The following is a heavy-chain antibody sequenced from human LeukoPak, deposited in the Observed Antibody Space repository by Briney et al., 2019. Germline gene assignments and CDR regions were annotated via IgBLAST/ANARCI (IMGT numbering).Heavy chain of an antibody. D-gene: IGHD4-23*01. CDR3: ARGLGLRWQYFDY. CDR1: GGSFSGYY. V-gene: IGHV4-34*01. J-gene: IGHJ4*02. CDR2: INHSGST. Sequence: SETLSLTCAVYGGSFSGYYWSWIRQPPGKGLEWIGEINHSGSTNYNPSLKSRVTISVDTAKNQFSLKLSSVTAADTAVYYCARGLGLRWQYFDYWGQGTLVTVSS.